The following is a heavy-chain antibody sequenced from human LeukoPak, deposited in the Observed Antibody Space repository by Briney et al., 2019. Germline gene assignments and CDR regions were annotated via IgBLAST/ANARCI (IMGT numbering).Heavy chain of an antibody. J-gene: IGHJ4*02. CDR1: GFIFSNYE. D-gene: IGHD5-12*01. CDR2: ISSSGITM. CDR3: ARGWWSGYDAKLDY. V-gene: IGHV3-48*03. Sequence: GGSLRLSCAASGFIFSNYEINWVRQAPGKGLEWVSYISSSGITMNYADSVKGRFTISRDNAKDSLYLQMNSLRAEDTAVYYCARGWWSGYDAKLDYWGQGALVTVSS.